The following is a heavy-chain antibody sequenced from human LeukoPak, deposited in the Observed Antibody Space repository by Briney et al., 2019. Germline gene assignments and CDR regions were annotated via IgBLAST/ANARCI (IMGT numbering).Heavy chain of an antibody. J-gene: IGHJ6*02. V-gene: IGHV3-9*01. CDR1: GFTFDDYA. CDR2: ISWNSGSI. Sequence: GGSLRLSCAASGFTFDDYAMHWVRQAPGKGLEWVSGISWNSGSIGYADSVKGRFTISRDNAKNSPYLQTNSLRAEDTALYYCAKDTGSYYYYGMDVWGQGTTVTVSS. D-gene: IGHD1-1*01. CDR3: AKDTGSYYYYGMDV.